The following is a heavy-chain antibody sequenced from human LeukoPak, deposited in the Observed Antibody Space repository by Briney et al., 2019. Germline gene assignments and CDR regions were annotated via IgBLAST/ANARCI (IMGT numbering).Heavy chain of an antibody. Sequence: ASVKVSCKASGGTFSSYAISWVRQAPGQGLEWMGGIIPIFGTANYAQKFQGRVTITTDESTSTAYMELSSLRSEDTAVYYCAKSRTYSSGWYYGVFDYWGQGTLVTVSS. CDR2: IIPIFGTA. V-gene: IGHV1-69*05. J-gene: IGHJ4*02. D-gene: IGHD6-13*01. CDR3: AKSRTYSSGWYYGVFDY. CDR1: GGTFSSYA.